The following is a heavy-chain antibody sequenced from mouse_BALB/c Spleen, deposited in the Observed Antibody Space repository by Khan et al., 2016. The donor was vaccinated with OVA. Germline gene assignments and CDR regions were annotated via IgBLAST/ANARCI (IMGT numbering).Heavy chain of an antibody. CDR2: INPATDYT. CDR1: GYIFTSYW. J-gene: IGHJ3*01. D-gene: IGHD1-1*01. Sequence: VELVESGAELAKPGASVKMSCKASGYIFTSYWMHWVKQRPGQGLEWIGYINPATDYTEYNQKFKNKATLTADKSSSTAYMQLSSLTSDDSAVYYCVNHGSSSAWFTYWGQGTPVTVSA. CDR3: VNHGSSSAWFTY. V-gene: IGHV1-7*01.